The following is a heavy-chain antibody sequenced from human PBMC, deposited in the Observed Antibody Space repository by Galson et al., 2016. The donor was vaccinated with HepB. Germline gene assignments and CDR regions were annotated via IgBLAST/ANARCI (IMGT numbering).Heavy chain of an antibody. V-gene: IGHV3-21*01. Sequence: SLRLSCAASGFKFISHALNWVRQAPGRGLEWISSIGSDTRYTYYADSVKGRFTVSRDNAKNSLYLLLNSLRADDTAVYYWARSGLTAEFDYWGQGTLVAVSS. D-gene: IGHD2-21*02. J-gene: IGHJ4*02. CDR3: ARSGLTAEFDY. CDR1: GFKFISHA. CDR2: IGSDTRYT.